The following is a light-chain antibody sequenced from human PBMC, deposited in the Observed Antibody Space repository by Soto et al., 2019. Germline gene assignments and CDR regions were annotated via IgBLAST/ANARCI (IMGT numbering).Light chain of an antibody. J-gene: IGKJ5*01. V-gene: IGKV3-11*01. CDR1: QTVGRS. CDR3: QQRSNWPLT. CDR2: DAS. Sequence: EVVMTQSPATLSVSPGERASLSFMASQTVGRSLAWYQQKPGQAPRLLISDASNRATGIPARFSGSGSGTDFTLTISSLESEDFAIYYCQQRSNWPLTFGQGTRLEIK.